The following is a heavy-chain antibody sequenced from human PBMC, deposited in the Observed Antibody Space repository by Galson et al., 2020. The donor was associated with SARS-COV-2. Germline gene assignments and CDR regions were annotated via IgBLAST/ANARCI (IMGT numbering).Heavy chain of an antibody. CDR3: ARGNRHIVVVIAIRYYYYYMDV. CDR1: GYTFTRYD. CDR2: MNPNSGNT. V-gene: IGHV1-8*01. J-gene: IGHJ6*03. D-gene: IGHD2-21*01. Sequence: ASVKVSCKASGYTFTRYDINWVRQATGQGLEWMGWMNPNSGNTDYAQKFQGRVTMTRNTSISTAYMELSSLRSEDTAVYYCARGNRHIVVVIAIRYYYYYMDVWGKGTTVTVSS.